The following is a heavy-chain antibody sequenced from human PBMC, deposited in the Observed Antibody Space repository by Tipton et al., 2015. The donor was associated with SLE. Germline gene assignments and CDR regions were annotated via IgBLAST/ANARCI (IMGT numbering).Heavy chain of an antibody. CDR3: ASHSYYYDSRASYYFFDY. V-gene: IGHV4-59*01. J-gene: IGHJ4*02. Sequence: TLSLTCSVSGGSISSNYWIWIRQPPGKGLEWIGYISDGGGTNHNPSLKSRVTISVDTSKNRFSLNLSSVTAADTAVYYCASHSYYYDSRASYYFFDYWGQGTLVTVSS. CDR1: GGSISSNY. CDR2: ISDGGGT. D-gene: IGHD3-22*01.